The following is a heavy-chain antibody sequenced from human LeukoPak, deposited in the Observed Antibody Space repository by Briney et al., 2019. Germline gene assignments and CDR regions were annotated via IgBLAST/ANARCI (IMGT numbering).Heavy chain of an antibody. CDR1: GFTFSSYA. D-gene: IGHD6-6*01. CDR2: MYSSGST. CDR3: ARDGGLAPYSSSTPFDY. Sequence: PGGSLRLSCAASGFTFSSYAMSWVRQAPGEGLEWGSGMYSSGSTYYADSVKGGFTIFRDNSKNTLYLQMNSLRAEDTAVYYCARDGGLAPYSSSTPFDYWGQGTLVTVSS. V-gene: IGHV3-66*01. J-gene: IGHJ4*02.